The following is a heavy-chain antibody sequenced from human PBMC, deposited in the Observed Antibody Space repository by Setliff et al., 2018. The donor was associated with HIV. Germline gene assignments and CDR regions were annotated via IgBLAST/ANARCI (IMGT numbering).Heavy chain of an antibody. CDR2: IFATGDT. V-gene: IGHV4-4*09. D-gene: IGHD3-22*01. Sequence: SETLSLTCTVSGASINSYYWNWIRQPPGKGLEWIGFIFATGDTKYNPSLQSRVSMSIDTSKNQFSLKLRSVTAADTAIYYCARGLSFYDPGGFDYWGQGTLVTVSS. J-gene: IGHJ4*02. CDR3: ARGLSFYDPGGFDY. CDR1: GASINSYY.